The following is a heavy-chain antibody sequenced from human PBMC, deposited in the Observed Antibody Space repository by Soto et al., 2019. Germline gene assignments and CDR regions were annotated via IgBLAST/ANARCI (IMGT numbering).Heavy chain of an antibody. Sequence: EVQLVESGGGLVKPGGSLRLSCAASGFTFTNAWMNWVRQAPGKGLVWVGRIKSNTDGGTTDYAAPVKGRFTISRNDSKNTLYLQMNSLKTEDTAVYYCTTLWYYYDCSAYWGRGTLVTVCS. J-gene: IGHJ4*02. CDR1: GFTFTNAW. CDR3: TTLWYYYDCSAY. CDR2: IKSNTDGGTT. V-gene: IGHV3-15*07. D-gene: IGHD3-22*01.